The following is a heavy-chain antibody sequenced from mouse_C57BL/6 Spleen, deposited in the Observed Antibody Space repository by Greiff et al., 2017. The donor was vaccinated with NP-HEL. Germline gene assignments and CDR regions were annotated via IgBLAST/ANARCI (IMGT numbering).Heavy chain of an antibody. J-gene: IGHJ4*01. Sequence: VQLQQPGAELVMPGASVKLSCKASGYTFTSYWMHWVKQRPGQGLEWIGEIDPSDSYTNYNQQFKGKSTLTVDKSSSTAYMQLSSLTSEDSAVYYCARRGDSNYEGYAMDYWGQGTSVTVSS. CDR1: GYTFTSYW. CDR3: ARRGDSNYEGYAMDY. V-gene: IGHV1-69*01. CDR2: IDPSDSYT. D-gene: IGHD2-5*01.